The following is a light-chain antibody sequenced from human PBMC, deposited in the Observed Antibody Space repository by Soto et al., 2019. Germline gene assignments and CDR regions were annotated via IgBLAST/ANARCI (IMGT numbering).Light chain of an antibody. CDR3: QHYNNWPSFT. V-gene: IGKV3-15*01. Sequence: DIVMTQSPATLSVSPGERATLSCRASQSVSSNLAWSQQKPGQAPRLLVYGASTRATGIPARFSGSGSGTEFMLTISSLQSEDFALYYCQHYNNWPSFTFGPGTKVDIK. J-gene: IGKJ3*01. CDR2: GAS. CDR1: QSVSSN.